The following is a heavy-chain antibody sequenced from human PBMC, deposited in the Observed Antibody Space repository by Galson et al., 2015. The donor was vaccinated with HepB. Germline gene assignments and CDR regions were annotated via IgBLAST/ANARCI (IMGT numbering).Heavy chain of an antibody. J-gene: IGHJ6*03. CDR1: GFTFSSYA. CDR3: AKGWAAAGYYYMDV. V-gene: IGHV3-23*01. Sequence: SLRLSCAASGFTFSSYAMSWVRQAPGKGLEWVSTVTYSGTTTNYADSVKGRFTISRDNSKNTLDLQMNSLGAEDTAVYYCAKGWAAAGYYYMDVWGKGTTATVSS. D-gene: IGHD6-13*01. CDR2: VTYSGTTT.